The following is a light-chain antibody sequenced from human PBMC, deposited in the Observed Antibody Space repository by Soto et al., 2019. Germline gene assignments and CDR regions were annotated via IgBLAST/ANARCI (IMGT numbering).Light chain of an antibody. CDR3: QQYDKYST. J-gene: IGKJ1*01. CDR1: QTISVS. V-gene: IGKV1-5*01. Sequence: IQMTQSPSTLSASVGDTVTITCRASQTISVSLAWYQQKPGKAPNLLIYDASTLQGGVPSRFSGSGSGTEFTLTVTSLQPEDFATYFCQQYDKYSTFGHGTKVEIK. CDR2: DAS.